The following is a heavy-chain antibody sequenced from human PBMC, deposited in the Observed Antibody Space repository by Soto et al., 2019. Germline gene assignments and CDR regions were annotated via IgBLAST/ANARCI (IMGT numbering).Heavy chain of an antibody. CDR2: INHSGST. D-gene: IGHD3-16*01. J-gene: IGHJ4*02. V-gene: IGHV4-34*01. CDR1: GGSFSGYY. CDR3: AREGRNQDDSFDY. Sequence: SDTLSLTCAVYGGSFSGYYWSWIRQPPGKGLEWIGEINHSGSTNYNPSLKSRVTISVDTSKNQFSLKLSSVTAADTAVYYCAREGRNQDDSFDYWGQGTLVTVSS.